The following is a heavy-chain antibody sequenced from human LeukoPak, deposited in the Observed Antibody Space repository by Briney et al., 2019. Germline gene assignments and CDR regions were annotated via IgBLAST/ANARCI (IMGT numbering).Heavy chain of an antibody. CDR2: ISGSGGST. V-gene: IGHV3-23*01. CDR1: GFTFSSYA. D-gene: IGHD2-15*01. J-gene: IGHJ4*02. Sequence: SGGSLRLSCAASGFTFSSYAMSWVRQAPGKGLEWVSAISGSGGSTYYADSVKGRFTISRDNSKNTLYLQMNSLRAEDTAVYYCALDIVVVVAANSIDYWGQGTLVTVSS. CDR3: ALDIVVVVAANSIDY.